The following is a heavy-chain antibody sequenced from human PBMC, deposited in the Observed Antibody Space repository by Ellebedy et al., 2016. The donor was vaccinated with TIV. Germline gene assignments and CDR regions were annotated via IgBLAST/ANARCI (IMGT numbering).Heavy chain of an antibody. V-gene: IGHV3-7*01. CDR3: TRENRLSVMDY. D-gene: IGHD1-14*01. J-gene: IGHJ4*02. Sequence: PGGSLRLSCAASGFTFNRYYMGWVRQAPGKGLEWVANIKQDGSEKNYVDSVKGRFTISRDNANKSHHLQMNSLKPEDTALYYCTRENRLSVMDYWGRGILVTVSS. CDR2: IKQDGSEK. CDR1: GFTFNRYY.